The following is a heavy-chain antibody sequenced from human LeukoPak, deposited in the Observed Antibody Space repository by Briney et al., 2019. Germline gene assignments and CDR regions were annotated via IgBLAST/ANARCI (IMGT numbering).Heavy chain of an antibody. CDR2: ISSSGSTI. CDR3: ARDIYDSSGYLYFDL. D-gene: IGHD3-22*01. CDR1: GFTFSSYE. V-gene: IGHV3-48*03. Sequence: PGGSLRLSCAASGFTFSSYEMNRVRQAPGKGLEWVSYISSSGSTIYYADSMKGRFTISRDNAKNSLYLQMNSLRAEGTAVYYCARDIYDSSGYLYFDLWGRGTLVTVSS. J-gene: IGHJ2*01.